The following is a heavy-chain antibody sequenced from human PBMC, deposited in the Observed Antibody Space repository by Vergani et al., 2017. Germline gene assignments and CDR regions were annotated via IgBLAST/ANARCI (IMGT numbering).Heavy chain of an antibody. CDR1: GGSISSYY. J-gene: IGHJ5*02. CDR3: ARSYIAAAGTGGAPVADWFDP. Sequence: QVQLQESGPGLVKPSETLSLTCTVSGGSISSYYWSWIRQPAGKGLEWIGRIYTSGSTNYNPSLKSRVTMSVDTSKNQFSLKLSSVTAADTAVYYCARSYIAAAGTGGAPVADWFDPWGQGTLVTVSS. CDR2: IYTSGST. D-gene: IGHD6-13*01. V-gene: IGHV4-4*07.